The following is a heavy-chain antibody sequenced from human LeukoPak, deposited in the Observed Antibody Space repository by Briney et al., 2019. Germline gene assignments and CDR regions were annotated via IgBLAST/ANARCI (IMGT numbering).Heavy chain of an antibody. V-gene: IGHV3-23*01. CDR2: ISGSGGST. Sequence: PGGSLRLSCAASGFTFGSYAMSWVRQAPGKGLEWVSAISGSGGSTYYADSVKGRFTISRDNSKNTLYLQMNSLRAEDTAVYYCAKGATYYYDSSGYWELYYFDYWGQGTLVTVSS. CDR3: AKGATYYYDSSGYWELYYFDY. J-gene: IGHJ4*02. D-gene: IGHD3-22*01. CDR1: GFTFGSYA.